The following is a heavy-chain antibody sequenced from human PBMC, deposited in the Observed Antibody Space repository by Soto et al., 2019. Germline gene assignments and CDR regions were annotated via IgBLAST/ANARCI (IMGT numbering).Heavy chain of an antibody. V-gene: IGHV4-59*08. Sequence: QVQLQESGPGLVKPSETLSLTCTVSGGSISSYYWSWIRQPPGKGLEWIGYIYYSGSTNYNPSLKSRVTISVDTSKNQFSLKLSSVTAADTAVYYCARSNSYYGSGSYYKGWAFDIWGQGTMVTVSS. CDR1: GGSISSYY. J-gene: IGHJ3*02. CDR3: ARSNSYYGSGSYYKGWAFDI. D-gene: IGHD3-10*01. CDR2: IYYSGST.